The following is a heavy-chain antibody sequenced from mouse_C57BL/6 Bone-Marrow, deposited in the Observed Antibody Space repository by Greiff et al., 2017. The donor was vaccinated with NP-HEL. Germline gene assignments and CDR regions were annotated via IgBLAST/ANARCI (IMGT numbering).Heavy chain of an antibody. J-gene: IGHJ2*01. CDR1: GYAFSSYW. Sequence: VQLKQSGAELVKPGASVKISCKASGYAFSSYWLIWVKQRPGKGLEWIGQIYPGDGDTNYNGKFKGKATLTADKSSSTAYMQLSSLTSEDSAVYFCAKDWNYFDYWGQGTTLTVSS. D-gene: IGHD4-1*01. V-gene: IGHV1-80*01. CDR3: AKDWNYFDY. CDR2: IYPGDGDT.